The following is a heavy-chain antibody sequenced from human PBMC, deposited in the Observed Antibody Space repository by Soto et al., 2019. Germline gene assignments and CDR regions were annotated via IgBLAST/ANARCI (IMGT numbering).Heavy chain of an antibody. CDR1: GGSISSSSYY. D-gene: IGHD3-3*01. CDR3: ARHPSYDFWSGYYTGIDYYYYGMDV. Sequence: SETLSLTCTVSGGSISSSSYYWGWIRQPPGKGLEWIGSIYYSGSTYYNPSLKSRVTISADTSKNQFSLKLSSVTAADTAVYYCARHPSYDFWSGYYTGIDYYYYGMDVWGQGTTVTVSS. V-gene: IGHV4-39*01. CDR2: IYYSGST. J-gene: IGHJ6*02.